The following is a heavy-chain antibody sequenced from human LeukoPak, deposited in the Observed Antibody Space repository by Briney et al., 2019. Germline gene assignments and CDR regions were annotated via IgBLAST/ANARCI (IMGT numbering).Heavy chain of an antibody. D-gene: IGHD1-7*01. V-gene: IGHV3-33*01. CDR2: IWYDGSNK. J-gene: IGHJ4*02. Sequence: GRFLRLSCAASGFTFSSYGMHWVRQAPGKGLEWVAVIWYDGSNKYYADSVKGRFTISRDNSKNTLYLQMNSLRAEDTAIYYCARDYWWNYDYWGQGTLVTVSS. CDR1: GFTFSSYG. CDR3: ARDYWWNYDY.